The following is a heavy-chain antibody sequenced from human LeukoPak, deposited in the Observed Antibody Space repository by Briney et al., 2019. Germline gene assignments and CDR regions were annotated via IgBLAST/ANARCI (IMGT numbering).Heavy chain of an antibody. CDR3: AKDFRYSGSYLGGDAFDI. J-gene: IGHJ3*02. D-gene: IGHD1-26*01. Sequence: GGSLRLSCAASGFTFSSYAMSWVRQAPGKGLEWVSAISGSGGSTYYADSVKGRFTISRDNSKNTLYLQMNSLRAEDTAVYYCAKDFRYSGSYLGGDAFDIWGRGTMVTVSS. CDR1: GFTFSSYA. V-gene: IGHV3-23*01. CDR2: ISGSGGST.